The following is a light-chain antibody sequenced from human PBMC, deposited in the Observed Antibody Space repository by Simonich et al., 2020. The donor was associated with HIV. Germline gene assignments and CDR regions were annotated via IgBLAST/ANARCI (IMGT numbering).Light chain of an antibody. CDR1: QSISSY. V-gene: IGKV1-39*01. CDR3: QQSFSTPYT. J-gene: IGKJ2*01. CDR2: AAS. Sequence: DIQMTQSPSSLSASVGDRVTITCRASQSISSYLNWYQQKPGKAPKLLIYAASTLQSGFPSRFSGSGSGTDCTLTISSLQPEDFATYYCQQSFSTPYTFGQGTKLEIK.